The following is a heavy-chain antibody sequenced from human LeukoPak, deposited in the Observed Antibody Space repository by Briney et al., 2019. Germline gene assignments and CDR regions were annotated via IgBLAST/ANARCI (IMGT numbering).Heavy chain of an antibody. D-gene: IGHD1-14*01. Sequence: GGSLRLSCAASGFTFSSYSMNWVRQAPGKGLEWVAVISYDGSNKYYADSVKGRFTISRDNSKNTLYLQMNSLRAVDTAVYYCARDGLTPPDYGMDVWGQGTTVTVSS. CDR1: GFTFSSYS. V-gene: IGHV3-30*03. CDR3: ARDGLTPPDYGMDV. CDR2: ISYDGSNK. J-gene: IGHJ6*02.